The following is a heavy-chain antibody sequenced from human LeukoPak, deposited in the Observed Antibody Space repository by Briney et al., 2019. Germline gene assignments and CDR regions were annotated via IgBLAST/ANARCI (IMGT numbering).Heavy chain of an antibody. J-gene: IGHJ4*02. CDR1: GFTFSSYG. V-gene: IGHV3-30*18. Sequence: GGSLRLSCAASGFTFSSYGMHWVRQAPGKGLEWVAVISYDGSNKYYADSVKGRFTISRDNSKNTLYLQMNSLRAEDTAVYYCAKDRNYGGNSQMGVDYWGQGTLVTVSS. CDR2: ISYDGSNK. CDR3: AKDRNYGGNSQMGVDY. D-gene: IGHD4-23*01.